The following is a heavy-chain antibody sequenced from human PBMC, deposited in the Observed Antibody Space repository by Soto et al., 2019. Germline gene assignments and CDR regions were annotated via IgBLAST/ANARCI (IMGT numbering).Heavy chain of an antibody. CDR3: ARAQTWIQLWLEANAYFDY. J-gene: IGHJ4*02. V-gene: IGHV1-3*01. CDR2: INAGNGNT. CDR1: GYTFTSYA. Sequence: ASVKVSCKASGYTFTSYAMHWVRQAPGQRLEWMGWINAGNGNTKYSQKFQGRVTITRDTSASTAYMELSSLRSEDTAVYYCARAQTWIQLWLEANAYFDYWGQGTLVTVSS. D-gene: IGHD5-18*01.